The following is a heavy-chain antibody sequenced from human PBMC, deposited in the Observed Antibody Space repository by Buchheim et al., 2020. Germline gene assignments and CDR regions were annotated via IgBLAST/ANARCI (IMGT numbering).Heavy chain of an antibody. D-gene: IGHD2-21*02. CDR2: IIPIFGTA. J-gene: IGHJ4*02. V-gene: IGHV1-69*01. Sequence: QVQLVQSGAEVKKPGASVKVSCKASGYTFTGYYMHWVRQAPGQGLEWMGGIIPIFGTANYAQKFQGRVTITADESTSTAYMELSSLRSEDTAVYYCASGNCGGDCYWDSGYWGQGTL. CDR1: GYTFTGYY. CDR3: ASGNCGGDCYWDSGY.